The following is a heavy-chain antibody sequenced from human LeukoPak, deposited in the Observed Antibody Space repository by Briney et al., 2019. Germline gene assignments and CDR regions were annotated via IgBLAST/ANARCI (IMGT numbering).Heavy chain of an antibody. D-gene: IGHD3-22*01. CDR2: INHSGST. V-gene: IGHV4-34*01. CDR3: ARVFSTNYYDNRGWFDP. CDR1: GGSFSGYY. Sequence: SETLSLTCAVYGGSFSGYYWSWIRQPPGKGLEWIGEINHSGSTNYNPSLKSRVTISVDTSKNQFSLKLSSVTAADTAVYYCARVFSTNYYDNRGWFDPWGQGTLVTVSS. J-gene: IGHJ5*02.